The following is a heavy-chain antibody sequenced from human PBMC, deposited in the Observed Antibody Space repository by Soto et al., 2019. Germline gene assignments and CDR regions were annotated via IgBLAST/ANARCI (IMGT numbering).Heavy chain of an antibody. CDR1: GYTFTSYH. V-gene: IGHV1-8*01. J-gene: IGHJ5*02. CDR3: ARGHISSTKNWLDH. CDR2: MNPNSGNT. Sequence: QVQLVQSGAEVKKPGASVKVSCKGSGYTFTSYHINWVRQATGQGLEWMGWMNPNSGNTGYAQTLPGRVTMTWDTSISTAYMELRSLRFEDTAMYYCARGHISSTKNWLDHWGKGTLVTVSS. D-gene: IGHD6-6*01.